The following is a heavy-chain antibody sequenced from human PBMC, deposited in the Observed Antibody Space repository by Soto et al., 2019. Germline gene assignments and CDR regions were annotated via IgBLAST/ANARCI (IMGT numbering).Heavy chain of an antibody. Sequence: SVRVSCKASGGTFSSYAISWVRQAPGQGLEWMGGIIPIFGTANYAQKFQGRVTITADESTSTAYMELSSLRSEDTAVYYCAREAEYSGSFDYWGQGTLVTVS. D-gene: IGHD5-12*01. CDR3: AREAEYSGSFDY. CDR1: GGTFSSYA. J-gene: IGHJ4*02. V-gene: IGHV1-69*13. CDR2: IIPIFGTA.